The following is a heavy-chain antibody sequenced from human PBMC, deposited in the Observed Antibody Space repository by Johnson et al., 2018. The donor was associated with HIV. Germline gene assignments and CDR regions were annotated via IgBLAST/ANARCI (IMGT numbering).Heavy chain of an antibody. Sequence: EVQLVESGGGVVQPGRSLRLSCAASGFTVSSNYMSWVRQAPGKGLEWVSVIYSGGSTYYADSVKGRFTISRDNSKNKLYLQMNSLRAEDTAVYYCARQTLRAFDIWGQGTMVTVSS. CDR3: ARQTLRAFDI. J-gene: IGHJ3*02. CDR2: IYSGGST. CDR1: GFTVSSNY. V-gene: IGHV3-66*02.